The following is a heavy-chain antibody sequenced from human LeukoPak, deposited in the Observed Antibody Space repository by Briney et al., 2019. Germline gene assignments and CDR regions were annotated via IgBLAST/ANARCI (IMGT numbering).Heavy chain of an antibody. CDR3: ARGPFLETNGMDV. CDR1: GGTFSSYA. Sequence: ASVKVSCKASGGTFSSYAISWVRQAPGQGLEWMGRIIPILGIANYAQKFQGRVTITADKSTSTAYMELSSLRSEDTAVYYCARGPFLETNGMDVWGQGTTVTVSS. D-gene: IGHD3-3*01. J-gene: IGHJ6*02. CDR2: IIPILGIA. V-gene: IGHV1-69*04.